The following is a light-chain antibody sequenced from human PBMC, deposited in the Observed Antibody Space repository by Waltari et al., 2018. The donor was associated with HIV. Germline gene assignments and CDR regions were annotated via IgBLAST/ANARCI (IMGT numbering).Light chain of an antibody. J-gene: IGLJ1*01. CDR3: CSYAGSSTYV. CDR2: NTN. Sequence: QTVVTQAPSFSVSPGGTVTLTCGLSSRSVSPTYSPPWYQHTPGQAPRTLIYNTNTRSSGVPDRFSGSKSGTTASLTISGLQAEDEADYYCCSYAGSSTYVFGTGTKVTVL. CDR1: SRSVSPTYS. V-gene: IGLV8-61*01.